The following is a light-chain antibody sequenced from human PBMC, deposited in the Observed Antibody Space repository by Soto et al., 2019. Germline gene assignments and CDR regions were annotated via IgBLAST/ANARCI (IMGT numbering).Light chain of an antibody. J-gene: IGKJ5*01. CDR3: QQRSNWPIT. CDR2: DAS. V-gene: IGKV3-11*01. CDR1: QSVSSY. Sequence: EIVVTQSPATLSLSPGERATLSCRTSQSVSSYFAWYQQKPGRAPRLLIYDASSRATGIPARFIGSGSGTDFTLTISSLEPEDFAVYYCQQRSNWPITFGQGTRLDIK.